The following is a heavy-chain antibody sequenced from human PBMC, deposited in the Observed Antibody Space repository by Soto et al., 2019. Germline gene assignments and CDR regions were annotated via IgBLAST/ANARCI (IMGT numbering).Heavy chain of an antibody. CDR1: GFTFGSYA. CDR3: AKDHGNYGSGSFSH. Sequence: EVQLLESGGGLVQPGGSLRLSCAASGFTFGSYAMSWVRQAPGKGLEWVSLISGTGDSSEYANSVKGRFTISRDYSKTTVFLQMNSLRAEDTAVYFCAKDHGNYGSGSFSHWGQGTLVTVSS. V-gene: IGHV3-23*01. J-gene: IGHJ4*02. D-gene: IGHD3-10*01. CDR2: ISGTGDSS.